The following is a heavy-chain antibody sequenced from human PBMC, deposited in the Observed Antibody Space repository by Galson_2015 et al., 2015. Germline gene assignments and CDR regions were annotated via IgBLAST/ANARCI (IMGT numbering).Heavy chain of an antibody. CDR1: GFTFSSYS. CDR2: ISSSSTI. D-gene: IGHD6-6*01. V-gene: IGHV3-48*01. Sequence: SLRLSCAASGFTFSSYSMNWVRQAPGKGLEWVSYISSSSTIYYADSVKGRFTISRDNAKNSLYLQMNSLRAEDTAVYYCARDIIAAVDAFDMWGQGTMVTVSS. J-gene: IGHJ3*02. CDR3: ARDIIAAVDAFDM.